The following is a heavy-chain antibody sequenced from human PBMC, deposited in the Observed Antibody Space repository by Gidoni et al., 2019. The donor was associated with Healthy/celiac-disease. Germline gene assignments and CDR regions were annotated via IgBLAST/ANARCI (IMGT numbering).Heavy chain of an antibody. CDR2: IYWNDDK. D-gene: IGHD1-26*01. CDR1: GFSLSTSGVG. CDR3: AHRPLGATKRGGFDY. J-gene: IGHJ4*02. V-gene: IGHV2-5*01. Sequence: QITLKESGPTLVKPTQTLTLTCTFSGFSLSTSGVGVGWIRQPPGKALEWLALIYWNDDKRYSPSLKSRLTITKDTSKNQVVLTMTNMDPVDTATYYCAHRPLGATKRGGFDYWGQGTLVTVSS.